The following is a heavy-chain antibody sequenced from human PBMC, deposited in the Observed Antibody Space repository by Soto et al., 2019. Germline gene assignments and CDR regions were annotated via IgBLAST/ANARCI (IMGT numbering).Heavy chain of an antibody. CDR3: AKDRPRRTSGYFFDY. V-gene: IGHV4-30-2*01. D-gene: IGHD1-1*01. Sequence: SETKSLTCAVSDGSISSGGYSWSWKRQQPGKGLEWIGYIYKSGSTYYNQSLKRQVTISVDRSKNTVSLHMNSLRAEETVLYFCAKDRPRRTSGYFFDYWGQGTPVTVS. J-gene: IGHJ4*02. CDR1: DGSISSGGYS. CDR2: IYKSGST.